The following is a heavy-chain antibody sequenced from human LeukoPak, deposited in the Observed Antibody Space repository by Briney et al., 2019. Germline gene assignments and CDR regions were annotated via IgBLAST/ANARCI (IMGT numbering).Heavy chain of an antibody. CDR3: ARDAVATGIGAFDI. J-gene: IGHJ3*02. CDR2: IYDSGST. V-gene: IGHV4-59*01. Sequence: SKTLSLTCTVSGGSINSYYWNWIRQPPGKGLEWIGCIYDSGSTKYNPSLKSRVTISVDTSKNQLSLKMSSVTAADTAVYYCARDAVATGIGAFDIWGQGTMVTVSS. CDR1: GGSINSYY. D-gene: IGHD5-12*01.